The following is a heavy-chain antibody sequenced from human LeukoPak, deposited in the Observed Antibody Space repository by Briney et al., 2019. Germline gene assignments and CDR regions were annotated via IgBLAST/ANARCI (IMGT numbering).Heavy chain of an antibody. J-gene: IGHJ5*02. V-gene: IGHV1-18*01. D-gene: IGHD2-2*01. CDR1: GYTFTSYG. Sequence: VASVKVSCKASGYTFTSYGISWVRQAPGQGLEWMGWISAYNGNTNYAQKLQGRVTMTTDTSTSTAYMELRSLRSDDTAVYYCARVPIVVVPAANNHWFDPWGQGTLVTVSS. CDR2: ISAYNGNT. CDR3: ARVPIVVVPAANNHWFDP.